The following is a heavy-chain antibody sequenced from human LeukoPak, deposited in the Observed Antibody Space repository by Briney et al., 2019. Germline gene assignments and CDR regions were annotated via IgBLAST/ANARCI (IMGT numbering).Heavy chain of an antibody. J-gene: IGHJ4*02. D-gene: IGHD4-17*01. CDR1: GFTFSSYG. CDR2: ISYDGSNK. Sequence: GGSLRLSCVASGFTFSSYGMHWVRQAPGKGLEWVAVISYDGSNKYYADSVKGRFTISRDNSKNTLYLQMNSLRAEDTAVYYCAKANDYGDLFDYWGQGTLVTVSS. V-gene: IGHV3-30*18. CDR3: AKANDYGDLFDY.